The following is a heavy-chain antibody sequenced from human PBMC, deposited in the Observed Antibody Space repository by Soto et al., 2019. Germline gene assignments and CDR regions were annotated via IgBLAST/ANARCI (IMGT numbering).Heavy chain of an antibody. CDR3: AREIVVARGASYFDY. Sequence: GGSLRLSCVGSGFTFCSNWMTWVRQAPGKGLEWVGNIRQDGSEKNYVDSVKGRFTISRDNAKNSLYLQMNSLRAEDTAVYYCAREIVVARGASYFDYWGPGTLVTVSS. V-gene: IGHV3-7*04. CDR2: IRQDGSEK. CDR1: GFTFCSNW. J-gene: IGHJ4*02. D-gene: IGHD2-2*01.